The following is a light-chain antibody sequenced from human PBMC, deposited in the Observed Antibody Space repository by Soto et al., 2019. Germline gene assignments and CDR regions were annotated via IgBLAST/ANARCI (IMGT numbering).Light chain of an antibody. Sequence: DIQVTQSPSTLSASVGDRVTITCRASQSISSWLAWYQQKPGKAPKLLIYKASSLESGVPSRFSGSGSGTEFTLTISSLQPDDFASYYCQQYKSYSQTFGQGTKVEIK. J-gene: IGKJ1*01. CDR2: KAS. CDR1: QSISSW. V-gene: IGKV1-5*03. CDR3: QQYKSYSQT.